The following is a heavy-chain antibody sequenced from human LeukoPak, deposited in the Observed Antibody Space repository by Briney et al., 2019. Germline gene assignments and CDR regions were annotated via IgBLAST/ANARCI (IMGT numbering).Heavy chain of an antibody. Sequence: GGFLRLSCAASGFTFSNYWMSWVRQAPGKGLVWVSRINPDGSTTTYADSVKGRFTISRDNAKNTLYLQMNSLRAEDTAVYYCARVRVGAYDFEYWGQGTLVTVSS. CDR3: ARVRVGAYDFEY. D-gene: IGHD3-10*01. CDR1: GFTFSNYW. V-gene: IGHV3-74*01. CDR2: INPDGSTT. J-gene: IGHJ4*02.